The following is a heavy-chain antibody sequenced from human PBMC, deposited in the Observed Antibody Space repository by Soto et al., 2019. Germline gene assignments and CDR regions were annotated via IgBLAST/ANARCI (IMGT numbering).Heavy chain of an antibody. J-gene: IGHJ4*02. CDR2: IFSNDEK. CDR3: ARIFWVYSSGWYTGFDY. D-gene: IGHD6-19*01. Sequence: QVTLKESGPVLVKPTETLTLTCTVSGFSLSNARMGVSWIRQPPGKALEWLAHIFSNDEKSYSTSLKIRLTIPKDTSKSQVVLTMTNMDPVDTATYYCARIFWVYSSGWYTGFDYWGQGTLVTVSS. V-gene: IGHV2-26*01. CDR1: GFSLSNARMG.